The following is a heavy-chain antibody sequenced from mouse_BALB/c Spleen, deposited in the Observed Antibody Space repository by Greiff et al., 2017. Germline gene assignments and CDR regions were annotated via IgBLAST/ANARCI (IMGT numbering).Heavy chain of an antibody. Sequence: VKLMESGPGLVAPSQSLSITCTVSGFSLTSYGVHWVRQPPGKGLEWLGVIWAGGSTNYNSALMSRLSISKDNSKSQVFLKMNSLQTDDTAMYYCARERGYYDYEYCDYGGQGTTLTVSS. J-gene: IGHJ2*01. D-gene: IGHD2-4*01. CDR3: ARERGYYDYEYCDY. CDR1: GFSLTSYG. V-gene: IGHV2-9*02. CDR2: IWAGGST.